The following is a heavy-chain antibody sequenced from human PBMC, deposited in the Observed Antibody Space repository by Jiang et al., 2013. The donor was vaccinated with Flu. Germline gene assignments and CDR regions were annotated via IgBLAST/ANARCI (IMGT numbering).Heavy chain of an antibody. V-gene: IGHV4-39*01. J-gene: IGHJ4*02. CDR2: IYYSGNT. CDR1: GGSISSSSYY. CDR3: ARHLIAYDSSGSHLYYFDY. Sequence: PSDTLSLTCVVSGGSISSSSYYWGWIRQPPGKGLEWIGSIYYSGNTYYKPSLRSRVTISVDTSKNQFSLKLSSVTAADTAVYYCARHLIAYDSSGSHLYYFDYWGQGTLVTVSS. D-gene: IGHD3-22*01.